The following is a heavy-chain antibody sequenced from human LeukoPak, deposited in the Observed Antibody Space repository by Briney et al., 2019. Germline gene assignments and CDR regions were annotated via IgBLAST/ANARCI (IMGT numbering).Heavy chain of an antibody. CDR1: GYSFTSYW. J-gene: IGHJ4*02. V-gene: IGHV5-51*01. Sequence: GESLKISCKGSGYSFTSYWIGWVRQMPGKGLEWMGIIYPGDSDTRYSPSFQGQVTISADKSISTAYLQWSSLKASDTAMYYCARYSYSGSYYVMGILDYWGQGTLVTVSS. CDR2: IYPGDSDT. D-gene: IGHD1-26*01. CDR3: ARYSYSGSYYVMGILDY.